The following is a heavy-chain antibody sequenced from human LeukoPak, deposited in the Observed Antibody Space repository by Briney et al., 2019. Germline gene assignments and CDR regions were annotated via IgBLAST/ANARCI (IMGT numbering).Heavy chain of an antibody. J-gene: IGHJ4*02. CDR3: AKDSLVATSHFDS. V-gene: IGHV3-23*01. CDR1: GFTVSSNY. D-gene: IGHD5-12*01. CDR2: ITASGAAT. Sequence: GGSLRLSCAASGFTVSSNYMSWVRQAPGKGLEWVSAITASGAATYIADSVKGRFVISRDNSKNTLYLQMNSLRAEDTAVYFCAKDSLVATSHFDSWGRGTLVTVSS.